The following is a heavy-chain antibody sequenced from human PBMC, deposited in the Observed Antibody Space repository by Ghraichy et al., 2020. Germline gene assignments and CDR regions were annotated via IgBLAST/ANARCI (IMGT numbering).Heavy chain of an antibody. J-gene: IGHJ6*02. CDR3: AKERDTSGYYSFRGDYYGMDV. V-gene: IGHV3-30*18. CDR2: VSYDGSSK. D-gene: IGHD3-22*01. Sequence: LSLTCAASGFTFSKYGMHWVRQAPGQGLEWVAVVSYDGSSKNYADSGRFTISRDNSKNTLFLQMNFLRPEDTAVYYCAKERDTSGYYSFRGDYYGMDVWGQGTTVTVSS. CDR1: GFTFSKYG.